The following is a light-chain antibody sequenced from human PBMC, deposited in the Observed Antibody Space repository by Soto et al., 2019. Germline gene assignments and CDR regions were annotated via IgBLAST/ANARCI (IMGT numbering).Light chain of an antibody. Sequence: QSALTQPASVSGSPGQSITISCTGTSSDVGGYNYVSWCQQHSGKAPKLMIYDVSNRPSGVSNRFSGSKSGNTASLTISGLQAEDEADYYCGSYASSSTLYVFGTGTKVTVL. V-gene: IGLV2-14*01. CDR2: DVS. J-gene: IGLJ1*01. CDR1: SSDVGGYNY. CDR3: GSYASSSTLYV.